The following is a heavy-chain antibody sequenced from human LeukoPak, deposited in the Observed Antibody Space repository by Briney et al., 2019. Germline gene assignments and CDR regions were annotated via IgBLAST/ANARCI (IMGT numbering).Heavy chain of an antibody. CDR3: ASGDEAGYSSGWYAY. CDR2: IIPIFGTA. V-gene: IGHV1-69*05. CDR1: GGTFSSYA. Sequence: SVKVSCKASGGTFSSYAISWVRQAPGQGLEWMGRIIPIFGTANYAQKFQGRVTITTDESTSTAYMELSSLRSEDTAVYYCASGDEAGYSSGWYAYWGQGTLVTVSS. D-gene: IGHD6-19*01. J-gene: IGHJ4*02.